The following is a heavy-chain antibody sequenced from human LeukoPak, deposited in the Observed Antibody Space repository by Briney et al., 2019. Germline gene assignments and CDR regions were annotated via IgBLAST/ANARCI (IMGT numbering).Heavy chain of an antibody. V-gene: IGHV3-11*04. CDR1: GFTFSDYY. D-gene: IGHD3-22*01. CDR2: ISSSGSTI. CDR3: AREEYDSSGYYSLLY. Sequence: KPGGSLRLSCAASGFTFSDYYMSWIRQAPGKGLEWVSYISSSGSTIYYADSVKGRFTISRDNDKNSLYLQMNSLRAEDTAVYYCAREEYDSSGYYSLLYWGQGTLVTVSS. J-gene: IGHJ4*02.